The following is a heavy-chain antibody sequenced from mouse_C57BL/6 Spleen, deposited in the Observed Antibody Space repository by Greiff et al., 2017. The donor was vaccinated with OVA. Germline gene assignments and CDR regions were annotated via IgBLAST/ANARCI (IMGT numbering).Heavy chain of an antibody. CDR3: ARYHGSSDYYAMDY. D-gene: IGHD1-1*01. CDR1: GYAFSSSW. V-gene: IGHV1-82*01. Sequence: VQLQESGPELVKPGASVKISCKASGYAFSSSWMNWVKQRPGKGLEWIGRIYPGDGDTNYNGKFKGKATLTADKSSSTAYMQLISLTSEDSAVYFCARYHGSSDYYAMDYWGQGTSVTVSS. CDR2: IYPGDGDT. J-gene: IGHJ4*01.